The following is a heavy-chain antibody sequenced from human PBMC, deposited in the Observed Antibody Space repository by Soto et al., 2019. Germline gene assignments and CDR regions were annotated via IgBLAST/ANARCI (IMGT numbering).Heavy chain of an antibody. D-gene: IGHD3-22*01. CDR3: ASRNGY. V-gene: IGHV3-23*01. Sequence: EVQLLESGGGLVQPGGSLRLSCAGSGFNFGHYAMSWVRQAPGQEVEWVSGISGSSGRTYYADSVKGRFTISKDNSTNMLSLQMNSLSAEDTAVYYCASRNGYWGQGTLVTVSS. CDR2: ISGSSGRT. J-gene: IGHJ4*02. CDR1: GFNFGHYA.